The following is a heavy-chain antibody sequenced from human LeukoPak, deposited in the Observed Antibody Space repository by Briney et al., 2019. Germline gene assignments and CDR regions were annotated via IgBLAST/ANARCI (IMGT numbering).Heavy chain of an antibody. CDR3: ARDGGAARLFDY. V-gene: IGHV1-2*02. D-gene: IGHD6-6*01. CDR2: INPNSGGT. J-gene: IGHJ4*02. Sequence: ASVKVSCKASGYTFTGYYMHWVRQAPGQGLEWMGWINPNSGGTNYAQEFQGRVTMTRDTSISTAYMELSRLRSDDTAVYYCARDGGAARLFDYWGQGTLVTVSS. CDR1: GYTFTGYY.